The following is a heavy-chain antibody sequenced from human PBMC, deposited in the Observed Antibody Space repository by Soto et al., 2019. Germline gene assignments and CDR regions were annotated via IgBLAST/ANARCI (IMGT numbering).Heavy chain of an antibody. CDR2: VYSGGAT. V-gene: IGHV3-53*02. CDR1: GSSVSRNY. Sequence: QLVETGGGLIQPGTSLTLSCAATGSSVSRNYMTWVRQAPGKGLEWVSFVYSGGATFYADSVKGRFILSRDDSQNTMYLQMNTLRAEDTAVYYCARVPGRLWGRGTLVTVAS. D-gene: IGHD3-10*01. CDR3: ARVPGRL. J-gene: IGHJ4*02.